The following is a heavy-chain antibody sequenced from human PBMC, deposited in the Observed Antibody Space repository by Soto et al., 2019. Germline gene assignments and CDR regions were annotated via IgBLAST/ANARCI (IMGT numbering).Heavy chain of an antibody. CDR1: GFTFTRYS. Sequence: LRLSCAASGFTFTRYSMNWVRQAPGKGLEWVAVISYDGSNKYYADSVKGRFTISRDNSKNTLYLQMNSLRAEDTAVYYCAKFSLEVAVAGANDAFDIWGQGTMVTVS. CDR2: ISYDGSNK. CDR3: AKFSLEVAVAGANDAFDI. J-gene: IGHJ3*02. V-gene: IGHV3-30*18. D-gene: IGHD6-19*01.